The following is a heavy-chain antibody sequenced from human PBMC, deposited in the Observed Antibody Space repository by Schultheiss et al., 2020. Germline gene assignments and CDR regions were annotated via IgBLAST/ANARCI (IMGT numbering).Heavy chain of an antibody. D-gene: IGHD4-23*01. CDR3: ARQDYGGYQ. CDR1: GASITTYY. CDR2: IYYSGST. V-gene: IGHV4-59*08. Sequence: ETLSLTCTVSGASITTYYWSWIRQPPGKGLEWIGYIYYSGSTNYNPSLKSRVTISVDTSKNQFSLKLSSVTAADTAVYYCARQDYGGYQWGQGTLVTVSS. J-gene: IGHJ4*02.